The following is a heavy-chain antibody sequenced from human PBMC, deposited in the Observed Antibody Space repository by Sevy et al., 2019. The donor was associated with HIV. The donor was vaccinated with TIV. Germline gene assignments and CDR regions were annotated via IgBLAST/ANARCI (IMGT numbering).Heavy chain of an antibody. Sequence: KQSQTLSLTCAISGDSVSSNSAAWNWIRQSPSRGLEWRGRTSYRSKWYNDYAVSVKSRITINPDTSKNQFSLQLNSVTPEDTAVYYCARDHSPLGDWFDPWAQGTLVTVSS. J-gene: IGHJ5*02. CDR1: GDSVSSNSAA. D-gene: IGHD3-16*01. CDR2: TSYRSKWYN. CDR3: ARDHSPLGDWFDP. V-gene: IGHV6-1*01.